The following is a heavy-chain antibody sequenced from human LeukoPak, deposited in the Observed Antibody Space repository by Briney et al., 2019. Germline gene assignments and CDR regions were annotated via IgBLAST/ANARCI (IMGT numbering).Heavy chain of an antibody. CDR3: ARQAGPVGRDGYNYAFDI. D-gene: IGHD5-24*01. CDR1: GDSVSSNSAA. V-gene: IGHV6-1*01. Sequence: SQTLSLTCAISGDSVSSNSAAWNWIRQSPSRGLEWLGRTYYRSKWYNDYAVSVKSRITINPDTSKNQFSLKLSSVTAADTAVYYCARQAGPVGRDGYNYAFDIWGQGTMVTVSS. CDR2: TYYRSKWYN. J-gene: IGHJ3*02.